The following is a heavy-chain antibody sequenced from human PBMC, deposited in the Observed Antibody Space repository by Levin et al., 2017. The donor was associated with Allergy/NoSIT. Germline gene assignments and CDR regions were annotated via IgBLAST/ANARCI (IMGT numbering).Heavy chain of an antibody. Sequence: SETLSLTCTVSGASVTTYSWTWIRRPPGKGLEWIGYRDNRGTITYNPSLKSRLTIFVDTSKNQFSLKLSSVTAADPAVYYCATRQGLAYFSSGISYAGSGTYYWYDPWGQGTLVTVSS. CDR2: RDNRGTI. V-gene: IGHV4-4*08. J-gene: IGHJ5*02. CDR3: ATRQGLAYFSSGISYAGSGTYYWYDP. CDR1: GASVTTYS. D-gene: IGHD3-10*01.